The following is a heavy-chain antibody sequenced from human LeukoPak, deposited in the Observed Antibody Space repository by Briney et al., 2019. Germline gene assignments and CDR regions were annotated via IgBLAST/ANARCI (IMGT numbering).Heavy chain of an antibody. CDR3: ARYPWGADFDY. CDR1: GGSISSGGYY. D-gene: IGHD3-16*01. J-gene: IGHJ4*02. Sequence: PSQTLSLTCTVSGGSISSGGYYWSWIRQHPGKGLQWIGYIYYRRSTYYNPSLNSRVTISVDTSKTQFSLKLSSVTAADTAVYYCARYPWGADFDYWGQGTLVTVSS. V-gene: IGHV4-31*03. CDR2: IYYRRST.